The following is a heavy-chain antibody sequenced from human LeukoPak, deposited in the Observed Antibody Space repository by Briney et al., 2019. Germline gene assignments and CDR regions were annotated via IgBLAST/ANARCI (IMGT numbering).Heavy chain of an antibody. V-gene: IGHV3-73*01. D-gene: IGHD3-10*01. CDR3: TSPRGYYLGY. Sequence: PGGSLGLSCAASGFTFSDSAMHWVRQASGKGLEWVGRIRSKANSYATAYAASVKGRFTISRDDSKNTAYLQMNSLKTEDTAVYYCTSPRGYYLGYWGQGTLVTVSS. CDR1: GFTFSDSA. CDR2: IRSKANSYAT. J-gene: IGHJ4*02.